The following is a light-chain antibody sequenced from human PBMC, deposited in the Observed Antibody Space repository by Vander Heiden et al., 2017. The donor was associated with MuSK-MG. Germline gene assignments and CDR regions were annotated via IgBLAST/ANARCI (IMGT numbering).Light chain of an antibody. J-gene: IGLJ1*01. V-gene: IGLV2-14*03. CDR1: SSAVGGYNY. Sequence: ALTQPASMSAPPVQSTTISCTTTSSAVGGYNYVSWYQQQPRKAPTPTTYDVRNRPSGVSNRCSGSKSGNTAALTISGLQAEDEADYYCSSYTRSSTYVFGTGTKVTVL. CDR3: SSYTRSSTYV. CDR2: DVR.